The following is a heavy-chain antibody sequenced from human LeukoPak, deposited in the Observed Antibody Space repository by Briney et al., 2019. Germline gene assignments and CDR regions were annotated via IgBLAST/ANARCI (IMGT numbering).Heavy chain of an antibody. CDR1: GFTFSDYY. Sequence: GGSLRLSCAASGFTFSDYYMSWIRQAPGKWLELGGRFKSKTDGGTTDYAAPAKGRFTISRDDSKNTLYLQMNSLKTEDTAVYYCTATYSYGPEGLDYWGQGTLVTVSS. CDR3: TATYSYGPEGLDY. D-gene: IGHD5-18*01. V-gene: IGHV3-15*01. CDR2: FKSKTDGGTT. J-gene: IGHJ4*02.